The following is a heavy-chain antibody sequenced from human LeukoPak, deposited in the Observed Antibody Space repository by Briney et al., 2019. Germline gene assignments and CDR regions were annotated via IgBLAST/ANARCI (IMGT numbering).Heavy chain of an antibody. V-gene: IGHV3-23*01. CDR3: AEGPMTTVTTGNFDY. D-gene: IGHD4-17*01. Sequence: PGGSLRLSCAASGFTFSSYAMSWVRQAPEKGLEWVSTISGSYGSTYYADSVKGRFTISRDSSKNTLYLQMDSLRAEDTAVYYCAEGPMTTVTTGNFDYWGQGTLVTVSS. CDR1: GFTFSSYA. CDR2: ISGSYGST. J-gene: IGHJ4*02.